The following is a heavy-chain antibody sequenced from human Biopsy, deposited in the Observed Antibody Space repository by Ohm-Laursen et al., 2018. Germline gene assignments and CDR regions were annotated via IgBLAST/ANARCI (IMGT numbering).Heavy chain of an antibody. CDR1: GGSISRDW. CDR2: VYYSGTT. V-gene: IGHV4-59*01. D-gene: IGHD2/OR15-2a*01. Sequence: SETLSLTCTVSGGSISRDWGSWIRQTPGKGLEWIGYVYYSGTTTYNPSLRSRVTISVDTSMNQISLRLQSVTAADTAIYYCTRATNSTGWPYYYFYGMDIWGQGTTVTVSS. CDR3: TRATNSTGWPYYYFYGMDI. J-gene: IGHJ6*02.